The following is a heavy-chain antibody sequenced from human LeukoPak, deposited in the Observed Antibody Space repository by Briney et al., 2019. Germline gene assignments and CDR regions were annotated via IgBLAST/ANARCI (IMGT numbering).Heavy chain of an antibody. CDR1: DESFSGSY. CDR3: TRGSIAYYYMDV. J-gene: IGHJ6*03. V-gene: IGHV4-59*01. CDR2: IYYSGST. Sequence: PSETLSLTCAVYDESFSGSYWSWIRQPPGKGLEWIGNIYYSGSTNYNPSLKSRVTISVDTSKNQFSLKLSSVTAADTAVYYCTRGSIAYYYMDVWGKGTTVTISS. D-gene: IGHD3-22*01.